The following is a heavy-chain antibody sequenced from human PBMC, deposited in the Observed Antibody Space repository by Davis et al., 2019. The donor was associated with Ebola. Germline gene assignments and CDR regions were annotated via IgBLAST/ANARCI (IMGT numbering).Heavy chain of an antibody. D-gene: IGHD2-21*01. CDR2: VSYSGDT. V-gene: IGHV4-39*01. J-gene: IGHJ1*01. CDR3: VRHGNIVVLLASPEDFQH. CDR1: GGSIISESHR. Sequence: SETLSLTCTVSGGSIISESHRWAWIRQTPGKGLEWIGTVSYSGDTYYKSSLKSRVTISADASRNQISLSLSSVTAADTAVYYCVRHGNIVVLLASPEDFQHWGQGTLVTVSS.